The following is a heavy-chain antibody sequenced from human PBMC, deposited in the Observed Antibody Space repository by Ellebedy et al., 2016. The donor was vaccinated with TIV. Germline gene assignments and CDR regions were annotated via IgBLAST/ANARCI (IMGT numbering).Heavy chain of an antibody. Sequence: ASVKVSCXASGYSFTDYFVQWVRQAPGQGLEWIGRMNGNSGGTEYAQRFRGRVTMTRDTSISTAYMELSTLKSDDTAVYYCARDWAGTPEWEFDIWGQGTLVTVSS. D-gene: IGHD1-26*01. CDR3: ARDWAGTPEWEFDI. CDR1: GYSFTDYF. CDR2: MNGNSGGT. V-gene: IGHV1-2*02. J-gene: IGHJ4*02.